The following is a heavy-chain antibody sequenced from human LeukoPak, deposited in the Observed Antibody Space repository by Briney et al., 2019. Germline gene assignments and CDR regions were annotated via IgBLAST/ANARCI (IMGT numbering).Heavy chain of an antibody. J-gene: IGHJ6*02. CDR2: IYYSGST. Sequence: SQTLSLTCTVSGGSISSGGYYWSWIRQHPGEGLEWIGYIYYSGSTYYNPSLKSRVTISVDTSKNQFSLKLSSVTAADTAVYYCARAQVHRIVATINYYYYGMDVWGQGTTVTVSS. CDR3: ARAQVHRIVATINYYYYGMDV. CDR1: GGSISSGGYY. V-gene: IGHV4-31*03. D-gene: IGHD5-12*01.